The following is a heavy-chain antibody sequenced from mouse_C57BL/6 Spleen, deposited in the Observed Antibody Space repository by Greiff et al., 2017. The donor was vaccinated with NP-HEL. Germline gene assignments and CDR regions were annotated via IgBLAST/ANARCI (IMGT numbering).Heavy chain of an antibody. V-gene: IGHV1-82*01. J-gene: IGHJ2*01. CDR3: ARGYYGSSYVPDY. CDR2: IYPGDGDT. Sequence: QVHVKQSGPELVKPGASVKISCKASGYAFSSSWMNWVKQRPGKGLEWIGRIYPGDGDTNYNGKFKGKATLTADKSSSTAYMQLSSLTSEDSAVYFCARGYYGSSYVPDYWGQGTTLTVSS. CDR1: GYAFSSSW. D-gene: IGHD1-1*01.